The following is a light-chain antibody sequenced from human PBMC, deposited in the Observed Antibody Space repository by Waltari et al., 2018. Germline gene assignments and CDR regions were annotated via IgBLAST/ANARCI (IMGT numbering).Light chain of an antibody. J-gene: IGLJ1*01. CDR2: DVS. CDR1: SSDIGIYNY. V-gene: IGLV2-14*03. Sequence: QSALTQPASVSGSLGQSITMSCTGTSSDIGIYNYVSWYQQHPGKAPKLLIYDVSNRPSGVSKRFSGSKPGNTASLTISGLQSEDEADYYCTSFSSDSTPLVFGTGTRVTV. CDR3: TSFSSDSTPLV.